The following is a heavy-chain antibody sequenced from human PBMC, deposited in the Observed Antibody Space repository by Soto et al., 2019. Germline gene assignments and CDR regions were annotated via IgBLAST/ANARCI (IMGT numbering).Heavy chain of an antibody. D-gene: IGHD2-2*01. CDR1: GYTFTSYG. Sequence: QVQLVQSGAEVKKPGASVKVSCKASGYTFTSYGISWVRQAPGQGLEWMGWISAYNGNTNYAQKLQGRVTMTTDTSTSTAYMELRSLRSDDTAMYYCARRDGYCSSTSCLNWFDPWGQGTLVTVSS. J-gene: IGHJ5*02. CDR3: ARRDGYCSSTSCLNWFDP. CDR2: ISAYNGNT. V-gene: IGHV1-18*01.